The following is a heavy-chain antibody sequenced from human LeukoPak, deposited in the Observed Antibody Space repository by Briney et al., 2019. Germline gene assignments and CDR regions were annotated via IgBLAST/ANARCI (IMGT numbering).Heavy chain of an antibody. CDR3: ARGGYCSSTSCYPGRYDY. CDR2: INHSGST. V-gene: IGHV4-34*01. J-gene: IGHJ4*02. Sequence: SETLSLTCAVYGGSFSGYYWSWIRQPPGKGLEWIGEINHSGSTNYNPSLKSRVTISVDTSKNQFSLKLSSVTAADTAVHYCARGGYCSSTSCYPGRYDYWGQGTLVTVSS. D-gene: IGHD2-2*01. CDR1: GGSFSGYY.